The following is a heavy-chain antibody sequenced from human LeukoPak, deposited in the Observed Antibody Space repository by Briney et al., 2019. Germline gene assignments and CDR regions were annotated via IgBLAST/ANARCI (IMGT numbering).Heavy chain of an antibody. CDR1: GYTFTNYA. Sequence: GASVKVSCKASGYTFTNYAIHWVRQAPGQRLEWMGWINADNGDTKYLQRFQGRVTITRDTSASTAYMELSSLGNEDTAVFYCARGPIAAVAFFDYWGQGTLVSVSS. CDR3: ARGPIAAVAFFDY. V-gene: IGHV1-3*01. CDR2: INADNGDT. J-gene: IGHJ4*02. D-gene: IGHD6-13*01.